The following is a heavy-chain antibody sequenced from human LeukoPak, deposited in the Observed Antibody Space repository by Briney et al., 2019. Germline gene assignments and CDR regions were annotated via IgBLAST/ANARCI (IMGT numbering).Heavy chain of an antibody. Sequence: GESLRLSCAASGFTFNNYAMSWVRQAPGKGLEWVSTISGSDAGTYYADSVKGRFTISRDNSKNTLFLQMNSLRAEDMAVYYCARSGLSRFDYWGQGTLVTVSS. D-gene: IGHD4/OR15-4a*01. CDR3: ARSGLSRFDY. CDR1: GFTFNNYA. CDR2: ISGSDAGT. J-gene: IGHJ4*02. V-gene: IGHV3-23*01.